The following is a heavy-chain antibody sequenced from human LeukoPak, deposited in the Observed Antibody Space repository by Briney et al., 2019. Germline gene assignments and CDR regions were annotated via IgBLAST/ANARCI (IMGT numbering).Heavy chain of an antibody. CDR2: LSGSGGGT. CDR3: AKPDCSSTSCYTLDS. CDR1: GFTFSNYG. V-gene: IGHV3-23*01. J-gene: IGHJ4*02. D-gene: IGHD2-2*02. Sequence: GGSLRLSCAASGFTFSNYGMSWVRQAPGKGLEWVSSLSGSGGGTSYYADSVKGRFTISRDNSKNTLYLQMNSLRAEDTAVYYCAKPDCSSTSCYTLDSWGQGTLVTVSS.